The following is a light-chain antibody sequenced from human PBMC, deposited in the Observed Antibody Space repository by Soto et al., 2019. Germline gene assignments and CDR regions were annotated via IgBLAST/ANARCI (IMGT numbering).Light chain of an antibody. J-gene: IGLJ3*02. CDR3: QTWGTGIQV. Sequence: QLVLTQSPSASASLGASVTLTCTLSSGHSSYAIAWHQQQPEKGPRYLMKLNSDGSHSKGDGIPDRCSGSSSGAERYLTISSLQSEDEADYYCQTWGTGIQVFGGGTKLTVL. CDR2: LNSDGSH. CDR1: SGHSSYA. V-gene: IGLV4-69*01.